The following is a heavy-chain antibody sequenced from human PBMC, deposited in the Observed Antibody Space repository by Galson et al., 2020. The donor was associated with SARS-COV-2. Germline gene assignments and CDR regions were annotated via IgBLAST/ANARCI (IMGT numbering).Heavy chain of an antibody. V-gene: IGHV3-30*18. J-gene: IGHJ4*02. CDR1: GFTFSSYG. CDR3: AKGLSGSYYPPFDY. CDR2: ISYDGSNK. D-gene: IGHD1-26*01. Sequence: TGGSLRLSCAASGFTFSSYGMHWVRQAPGKGLEWVAGISYDGSNKYYADSVKGRFTISRDNSKNTLYLQMNSLRAEDTAVYYCAKGLSGSYYPPFDYWGQGTLVTVSS.